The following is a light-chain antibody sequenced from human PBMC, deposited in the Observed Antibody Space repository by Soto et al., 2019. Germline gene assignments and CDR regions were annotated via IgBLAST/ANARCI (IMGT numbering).Light chain of an antibody. CDR1: QGISNY. CDR2: SAS. Sequence: DIQMTQSPSSLSASVGDRVTITCRASQGISNYLAWYQQKPGKVPQLLIYSASVLQSGVPSRFSGSGSETDFTLPISSLQPEDVATYYCQKYNSALWTFGQGTKVEIK. CDR3: QKYNSALWT. J-gene: IGKJ1*01. V-gene: IGKV1-27*01.